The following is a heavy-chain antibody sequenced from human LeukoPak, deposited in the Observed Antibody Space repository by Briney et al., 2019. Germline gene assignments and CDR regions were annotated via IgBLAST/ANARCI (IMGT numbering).Heavy chain of an antibody. D-gene: IGHD3-22*01. V-gene: IGHV3-21*01. J-gene: IGHJ4*02. CDR1: GFNFSSYS. CDR3: ARESSGYFY. Sequence: GGSPRLSCAASGFNFSSYSMNWVRQAPGKGLEWVSSISSSSSFRYYADSVKGRFTISRDNAKNSLYLQMNSLRAEDTAVYYCARESSGYFYWGQGTLVTVSS. CDR2: ISSSSSFR.